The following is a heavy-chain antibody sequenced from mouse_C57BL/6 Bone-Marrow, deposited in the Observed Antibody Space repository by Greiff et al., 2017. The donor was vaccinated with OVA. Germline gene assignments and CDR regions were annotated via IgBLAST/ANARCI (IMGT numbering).Heavy chain of an antibody. J-gene: IGHJ4*01. CDR2: ISSGSSTI. CDR1: GFTFSDYG. Sequence: EVMLVESGGGLVKPGGSLTLSCAASGFTFSDYGMHWVRQAPEQGLEWVAYISSGSSTIYYAATVKGRFTISRDNAKNTLFLQMTSVRSEDTAMYYCAGGLAMDYWGQGTSVTVSS. V-gene: IGHV5-17*01. CDR3: AGGLAMDY.